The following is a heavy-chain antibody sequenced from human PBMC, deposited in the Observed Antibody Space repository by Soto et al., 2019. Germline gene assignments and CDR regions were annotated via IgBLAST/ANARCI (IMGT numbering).Heavy chain of an antibody. V-gene: IGHV1-69*02. CDR2: IIPSLGIS. J-gene: IGHJ4*02. Sequence: QVQLVQSGAEVKKPGSSVKVSCKASGGTFSSYTISWVRQAPGQGLEWMGRIIPSLGISNYAQKFEGRATSTADKSTSTGDLELRSLRSEDTAVYYCARAPSTGLSFDYWGQGTLVTVFS. CDR1: GGTFSSYT. CDR3: ARAPSTGLSFDY. D-gene: IGHD3-10*01.